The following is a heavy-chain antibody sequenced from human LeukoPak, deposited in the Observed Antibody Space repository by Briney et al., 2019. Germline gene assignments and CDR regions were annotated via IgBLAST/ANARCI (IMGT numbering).Heavy chain of an antibody. CDR2: ISWDGGST. CDR1: GFTFDDYT. CDR3: AKASSGFNYYYYMDV. D-gene: IGHD3-22*01. V-gene: IGHV3-43*01. J-gene: IGHJ6*03. Sequence: GGSLRLSCAASGFTFDDYTMHWVRQAPGKGLEWVSLISWDGGSTYYADSVKGRFTISRDNSKNSLYLQMNSLRTEDTALYYCAKASSGFNYYYYMDVWGKGTTVTVSS.